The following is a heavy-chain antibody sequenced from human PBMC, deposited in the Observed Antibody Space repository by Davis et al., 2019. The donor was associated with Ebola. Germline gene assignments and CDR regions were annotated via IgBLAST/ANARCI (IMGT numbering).Heavy chain of an antibody. CDR2: INNDGTST. Sequence: HTGGSLRLSCAASGFTFSSYWMHWVRHAPGKGLVWVSRINNDGTSTTYADSVKGRFTISRDNAKNTLFLQMNSLRAEDTAVYYCARPWIQLWNTQSGYYGMDVWGKGTTVTVSS. CDR1: GFTFSSYW. V-gene: IGHV3-74*01. J-gene: IGHJ6*04. D-gene: IGHD5-18*01. CDR3: ARPWIQLWNTQSGYYGMDV.